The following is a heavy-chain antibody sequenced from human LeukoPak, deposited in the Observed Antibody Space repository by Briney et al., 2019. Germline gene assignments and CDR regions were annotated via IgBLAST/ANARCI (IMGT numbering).Heavy chain of an antibody. Sequence: PGGSLRLSCAASGFTFSSYAMNWVRQAPGKGLEWVSGISGSGGSTYYADFLKGRFTISRDNSKNTLYLQMNSLRGEDTAVYYCAKSRRTGISSSDFDCWGQGTLVTVSS. V-gene: IGHV3-23*01. J-gene: IGHJ4*02. D-gene: IGHD6-6*01. CDR3: AKSRRTGISSSDFDC. CDR2: ISGSGGST. CDR1: GFTFSSYA.